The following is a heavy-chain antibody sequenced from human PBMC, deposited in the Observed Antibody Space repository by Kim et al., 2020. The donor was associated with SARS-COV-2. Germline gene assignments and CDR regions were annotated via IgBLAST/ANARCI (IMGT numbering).Heavy chain of an antibody. Sequence: SQKFQGRVTITRDTSASTAYMELSSLRSEDTAVYYCARGPRWGGSYYADYWGQGNLVTVSS. CDR3: ARGPRWGGSYYADY. J-gene: IGHJ4*02. D-gene: IGHD1-26*01. V-gene: IGHV1-3*01.